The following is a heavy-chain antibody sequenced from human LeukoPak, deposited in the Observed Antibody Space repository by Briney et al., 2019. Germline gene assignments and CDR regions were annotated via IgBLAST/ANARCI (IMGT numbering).Heavy chain of an antibody. Sequence: SVKVSCKASGYTFTGYYMHWVRQAPGQGLEWMGWINPNSGGTNYAQKFQGWVTMTRDTSISTAYMELSRLRSDDTAVYYCARDIGIVVVPAAMNYWGQGTLVTVSS. V-gene: IGHV1-2*04. J-gene: IGHJ4*02. CDR1: GYTFTGYY. CDR3: ARDIGIVVVPAAMNY. D-gene: IGHD2-2*01. CDR2: INPNSGGT.